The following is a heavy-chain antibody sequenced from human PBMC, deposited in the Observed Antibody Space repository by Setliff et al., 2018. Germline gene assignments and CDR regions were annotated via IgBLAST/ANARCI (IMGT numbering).Heavy chain of an antibody. Sequence: ASVKVSCKASGYTFINFGISWVRQAPGQGLEWVGWISPYTGNTYYAPGLQDRVTLTADTSTNTAYMELRSLISDDTAVYYCSRLVRFCTRTTCQRLSGDDFWGQGTLVTVS. D-gene: IGHD2-8*01. CDR2: ISPYTGNT. V-gene: IGHV1-18*01. CDR3: SRLVRFCTRTTCQRLSGDDF. J-gene: IGHJ4*02. CDR1: GYTFINFG.